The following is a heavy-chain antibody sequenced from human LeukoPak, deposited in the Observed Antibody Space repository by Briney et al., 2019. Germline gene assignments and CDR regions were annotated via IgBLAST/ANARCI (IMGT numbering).Heavy chain of an antibody. CDR2: ISSSGSTI. V-gene: IGHV3-11*01. CDR3: AKDYWNDVYFDY. D-gene: IGHD1-1*01. J-gene: IGHJ4*02. CDR1: GFTFSDYY. Sequence: PGGSLRLSCAASGFTFSDYYMSWIRQAPGKGLEWVSYISSSGSTIYYADSVKGRFTISRDNAKNSLYLQMNSLRAEDTAVYYCAKDYWNDVYFDYWGQGTLVTVSS.